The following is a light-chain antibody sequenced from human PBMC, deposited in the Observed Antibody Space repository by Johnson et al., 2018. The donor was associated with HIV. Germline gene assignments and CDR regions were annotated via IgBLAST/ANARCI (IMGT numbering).Light chain of an antibody. Sequence: QSVLTQPPSVSAAPGQKVTISCSGSTSNIGNNYVSWYQQLPGTAPRLLIYDNNRRPSGTPDRFSGSKSGTSATLAITGLQTGDEADYYCGTWDSSLSAEVFGTGTKVTVL. V-gene: IGLV1-51*01. CDR2: DNN. J-gene: IGLJ1*01. CDR3: GTWDSSLSAEV. CDR1: TSNIGNNY.